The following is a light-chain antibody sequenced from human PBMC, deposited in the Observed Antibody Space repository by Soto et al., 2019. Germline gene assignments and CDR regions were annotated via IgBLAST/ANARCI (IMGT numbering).Light chain of an antibody. Sequence: DIRMTQSPSSVSASVGDRVTITCRASQDISSWLAWFQQRPGRAPKLLIYAASTLQSGVPSRFSGSGSGTVLTLTISSLQPEDFGTYYCQQASNFPLTFGGGTKVDIK. CDR3: QQASNFPLT. CDR2: AAS. V-gene: IGKV1-12*01. J-gene: IGKJ4*01. CDR1: QDISSW.